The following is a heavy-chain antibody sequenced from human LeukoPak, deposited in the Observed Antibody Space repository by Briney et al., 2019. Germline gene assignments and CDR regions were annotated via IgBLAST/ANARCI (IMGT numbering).Heavy chain of an antibody. D-gene: IGHD3-22*01. CDR2: IIPIFGTA. CDR1: GGTFSSYA. Sequence: GASVKVSCKASGGTFSSYAISWVRQAPGQGLEWMGGIIPIFGTANYAQKFQGRVTITADESTSTAYMELSSLRSEDTAVYYCARALTYYYDSSGYGADYWGQGTPVTVSS. J-gene: IGHJ4*02. CDR3: ARALTYYYDSSGYGADY. V-gene: IGHV1-69*13.